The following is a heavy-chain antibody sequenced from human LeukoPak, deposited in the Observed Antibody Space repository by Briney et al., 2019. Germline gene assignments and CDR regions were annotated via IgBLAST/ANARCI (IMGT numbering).Heavy chain of an antibody. V-gene: IGHV4-59*08. J-gene: IGHJ4*02. Sequence: SETLSLTCTVSGASISSYYWSWIRQPPGKALEWIGFIYDSGSTNYNPSLKSRVTMSVDTSKNQLSLKLSSVTAADTAVYYCGKHGGGLPVDYWGQGTLVTVSS. CDR1: GASISSYY. CDR3: GKHGGGLPVDY. D-gene: IGHD1-26*01. CDR2: IYDSGST.